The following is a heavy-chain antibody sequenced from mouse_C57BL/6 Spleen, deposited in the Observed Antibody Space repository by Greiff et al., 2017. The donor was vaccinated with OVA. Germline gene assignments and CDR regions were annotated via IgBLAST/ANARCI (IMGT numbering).Heavy chain of an antibody. J-gene: IGHJ3*01. D-gene: IGHD2-3*01. Sequence: EVMLVESGAGLVKPGGSLKLSCAASGFTFSSYAMSWVRQTPEKRLEWVAYISSGGDYIYYADTVKGRFTISRDNARNTLYLQMSSLKSEDTAMYYCTRDSGYYFWCAYWGQGTLVTVSA. CDR2: ISSGGDYI. V-gene: IGHV5-9-1*02. CDR3: TRDSGYYFWCAY. CDR1: GFTFSSYA.